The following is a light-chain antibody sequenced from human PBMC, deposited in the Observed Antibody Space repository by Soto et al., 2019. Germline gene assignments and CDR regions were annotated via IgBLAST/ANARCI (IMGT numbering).Light chain of an antibody. Sequence: QSALTQPASASGSPGQSVTISCTGTSSDVGGYNYVSWYQQYPGRAPKLMIYEVTKRPSGVPDRFSGSKSGNTASLTVSGLQAEDEADYYCCSYAASNNFYFVFGGATQLTVL. J-gene: IGLJ3*02. CDR3: CSYAASNNFYFV. CDR2: EVT. V-gene: IGLV2-8*01. CDR1: SSDVGGYNY.